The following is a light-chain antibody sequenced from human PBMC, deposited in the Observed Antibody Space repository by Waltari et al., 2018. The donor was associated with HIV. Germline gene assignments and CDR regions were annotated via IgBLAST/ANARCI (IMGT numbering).Light chain of an antibody. Sequence: IVLIPSPRTLSVSPGERATLSCRASQSFNSKLAWYQQKPGQTPSLLIFDVSTRATGIPARFTGSGSGTEFTLNISGLQSEDFAVYYCQKYYKWPRTFGQGTRLEIK. CDR1: QSFNSK. V-gene: IGKV3D-15*01. CDR2: DVS. J-gene: IGKJ5*01. CDR3: QKYYKWPRT.